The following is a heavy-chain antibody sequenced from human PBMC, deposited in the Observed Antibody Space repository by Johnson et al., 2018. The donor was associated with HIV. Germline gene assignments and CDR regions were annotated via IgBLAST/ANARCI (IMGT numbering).Heavy chain of an antibody. V-gene: IGHV3-20*04. J-gene: IGHJ3*02. D-gene: IGHD5-12*01. CDR1: GFTFDDYG. CDR3: AREGGYSGYEGVGHTNDAFDI. CDR2: INRNGGST. Sequence: VLLVESGGGVVQPGGSLRLSCAASGFTFDDYGMSWVRQAPGKGLEWVSGINRNGGSTGYADSVKGRFTISRDNSKNTLYLQINSLRAEDTAVYYCAREGGYSGYEGVGHTNDAFDIWGQGTMVTVSS.